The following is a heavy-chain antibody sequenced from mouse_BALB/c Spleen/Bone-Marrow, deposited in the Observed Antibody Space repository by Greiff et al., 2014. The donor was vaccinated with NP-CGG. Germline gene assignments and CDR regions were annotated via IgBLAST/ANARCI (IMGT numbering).Heavy chain of an antibody. D-gene: IGHD2-14*01. Sequence: EVKLMESGPELVKPGASVKMSCKASGYTFTDYYMKWVKQSHGKSLEWIGDINPINGDTFYNQKFKGKATLTVDRSSNTAYMQLDGLTSEDSAVYYCAMGVRLYWYFDVWGAGTTVTVSS. V-gene: IGHV1-26*01. J-gene: IGHJ1*01. CDR2: INPINGDT. CDR1: GYTFTDYY. CDR3: AMGVRLYWYFDV.